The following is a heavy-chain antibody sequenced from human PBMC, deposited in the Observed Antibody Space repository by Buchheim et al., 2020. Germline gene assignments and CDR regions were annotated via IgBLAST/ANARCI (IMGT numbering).Heavy chain of an antibody. J-gene: IGHJ6*03. CDR1: GYTFTSYF. Sequence: QVQLVQSGAEVKKPGASVKVSCKASGYTFTSYFIHWVRQAPGQGLDYMGIINPSGGSPTYTPKFQGRVTMTTDTSTSTVYMELSSLRSEDTAVYYCARDRSAPGYYYYMDVWGKGTT. CDR3: ARDRSAPGYYYYMDV. D-gene: IGHD1-14*01. V-gene: IGHV1-46*01. CDR2: INPSGGSP.